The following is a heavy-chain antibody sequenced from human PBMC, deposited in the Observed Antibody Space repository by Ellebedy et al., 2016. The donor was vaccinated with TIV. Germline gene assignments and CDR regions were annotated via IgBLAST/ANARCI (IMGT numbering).Heavy chain of an antibody. CDR3: VRGWYSSGHCDVFAM. D-gene: IGHD6-19*01. J-gene: IGHJ3*02. CDR1: GFTFSDSV. V-gene: IGHV3-30*03. CDR2: ISVDGRTV. Sequence: GGSLRLXCVGFGFTFSDSVMHWVRQDHGKGLDWVAGISVDGRTVHYPDSVKGRFTISRDNAQNTVYLQMNSLRLEDTAVYYCVRGWYSSGHCDVFAMWGQGTIVTVSS.